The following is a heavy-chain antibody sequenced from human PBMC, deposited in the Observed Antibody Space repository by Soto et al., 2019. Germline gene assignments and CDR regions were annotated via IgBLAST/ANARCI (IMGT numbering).Heavy chain of an antibody. V-gene: IGHV3-20*01. Sequence: EVQLVESGGGVARPGGSLRLSCAASGFTFEDHGMSWVRQAPGKGLEWLSDISWDGGTTVYADSVKGRFTVSRNNAKSSLYLQINRLTPGDTAFYHCARRSGDQQVCDFWGQGTLVTVSS. CDR2: ISWDGGTT. J-gene: IGHJ4*02. CDR3: ARRSGDQQVCDF. CDR1: GFTFEDHG. D-gene: IGHD3-10*01.